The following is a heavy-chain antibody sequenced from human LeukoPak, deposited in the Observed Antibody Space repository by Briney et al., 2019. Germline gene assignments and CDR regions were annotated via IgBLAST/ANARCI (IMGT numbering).Heavy chain of an antibody. V-gene: IGHV1-69*13. CDR1: GGTFRSYA. J-gene: IGHJ1*01. D-gene: IGHD3-9*01. Sequence: SVKVSCKASGGTFRSYAINWVRQAPGQGLEWMGGITPMFGTAKYAQKFQGRVTITADESTSTAYMELSSLRSEDTAVYYCARDSSEFRSLIFHWGLGTLVTVSS. CDR2: ITPMFGTA. CDR3: ARDSSEFRSLIFH.